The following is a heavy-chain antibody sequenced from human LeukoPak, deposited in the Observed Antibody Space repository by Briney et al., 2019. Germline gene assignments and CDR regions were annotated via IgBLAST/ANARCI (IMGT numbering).Heavy chain of an antibody. CDR3: AKERYSSGWFDY. V-gene: IGHV3-23*01. CDR2: ISGSGGST. CDR1: GFTFSNYW. J-gene: IGHJ4*02. Sequence: PGGSLRLSCAASGFTFSNYWMSWVRQAPGKGLEWVSAISGSGGSTHYADSVKGRFTISRDNSKNTLYLQMNSLRADDTAVYYCAKERYSSGWFDYWGQGTLVTVSS. D-gene: IGHD6-19*01.